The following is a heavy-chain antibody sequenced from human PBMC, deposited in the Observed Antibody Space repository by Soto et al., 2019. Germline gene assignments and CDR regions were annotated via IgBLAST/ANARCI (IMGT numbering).Heavy chain of an antibody. V-gene: IGHV3-21*01. CDR2: ISSSSSYI. Sequence: GGSLRLSCAASGFTFSSYSMNWVRQAPGKGLEWVSSISSSSSYIYYADSVKGRFTISRDNAKNSLYLQMNSLRAEDTAVYYCARDLSSIAARPSDYWGQGTLVTVSS. CDR3: ARDLSSIAARPSDY. J-gene: IGHJ4*02. D-gene: IGHD6-6*01. CDR1: GFTFSSYS.